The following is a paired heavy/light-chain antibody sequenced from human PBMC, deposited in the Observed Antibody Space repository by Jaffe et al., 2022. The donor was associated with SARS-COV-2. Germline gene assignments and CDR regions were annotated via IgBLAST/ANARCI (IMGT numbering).Light chain of an antibody. CDR2: EVS. CDR3: LQRTHWPHT. Sequence: DVVLTQSPLSLPVTLGQSASISCRSPQSLVYSNGVTYLDWFQQRPGQSPRRLINEVSKRDSGVPDRFSGSGSGTYFTLQISRVEAEDVGVYYCLQRTHWPHTFGQGTKLEIK. CDR1: QSLVYSNGVTY. J-gene: IGKJ2*01. V-gene: IGKV2-30*01.
Heavy chain of an antibody. D-gene: IGHD1-7*01. CDR2: MKKDGSEI. V-gene: IGHV3-7*03. J-gene: IGHJ4*02. CDR1: GFIFSNHW. CDR3: VTWELQTY. Sequence: EVQFVESGGGLVQPGGSLRLSCVGSGFIFSNHWMSWVRQAPGKGLEWVAHMKKDGSEIYYVDSVRGRFTSSRDNTKNTVSLQMNSLRAEDTAVYYCVTWELQTYWGQGILVSVSS.